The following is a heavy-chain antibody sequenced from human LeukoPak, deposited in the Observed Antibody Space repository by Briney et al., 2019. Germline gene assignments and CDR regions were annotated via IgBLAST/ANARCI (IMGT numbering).Heavy chain of an antibody. D-gene: IGHD5-24*01. CDR3: AKNQDGYSWYYFDY. CDR2: IIGSGRDT. V-gene: IGHV3-23*01. Sequence: GGSLRLSCAASGFTFSSYAMNWVRQAPGKRLEWVSSIIGSGRDTYYADSVKGRFTISRDNSKNTLYLQMNSLRAEDTAVYYCAKNQDGYSWYYFDYWGQGTLVTVSS. J-gene: IGHJ4*02. CDR1: GFTFSSYA.